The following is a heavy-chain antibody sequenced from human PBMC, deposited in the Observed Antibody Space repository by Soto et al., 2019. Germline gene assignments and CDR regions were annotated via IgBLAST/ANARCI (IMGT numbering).Heavy chain of an antibody. J-gene: IGHJ6*03. CDR1: GYTFTSYD. Sequence: ASVKVSCKASGYTFTSYDINWVRQATGQGLEWMGWMNPNSGNTGYAQKFQGRVTMTRNTSISTAYMELSSLRSEDTAVYYCARSGYDFWSGYYAGYYYYMYVSGTGSRVTVPS. CDR2: MNPNSGNT. V-gene: IGHV1-8*01. CDR3: ARSGYDFWSGYYAGYYYYMYV. D-gene: IGHD3-3*01.